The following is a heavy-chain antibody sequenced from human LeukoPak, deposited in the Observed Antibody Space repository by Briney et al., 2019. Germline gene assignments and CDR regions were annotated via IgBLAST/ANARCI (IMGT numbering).Heavy chain of an antibody. CDR3: ARGGGYYDSSGYYAGDY. CDR2: MNPNSGNT. Sequence: ASVKVSCKASGYTFTSYDINWVRQATGQGLEWMGWMNPNSGNTGYAQKFQGRVTMTRNTSISTAYMELSSLRSEDTAVYYCARGGGYYDSSGYYAGDYWGQGTLVTVSS. CDR1: GYTFTSYD. V-gene: IGHV1-8*01. D-gene: IGHD3-22*01. J-gene: IGHJ4*02.